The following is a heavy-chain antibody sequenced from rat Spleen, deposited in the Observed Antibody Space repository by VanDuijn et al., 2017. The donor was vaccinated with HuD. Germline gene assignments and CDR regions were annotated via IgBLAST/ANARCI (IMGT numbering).Heavy chain of an antibody. CDR2: ITNSGGST. D-gene: IGHD1-6*01. CDR3: TRKYTTDIYWYFDF. Sequence: EVQLVESGGGLLQPGRSLKLSCVASGFTFNNYWMTWIRQAPGKGLEWVASITNSGGSTYYLDSVKGRYTISRDNAKSTLYLQMNSLGSEDTATYYCTRKYTTDIYWYFDFWGPGTMVTVSS. V-gene: IGHV5-31*01. J-gene: IGHJ1*01. CDR1: GFTFNNYW.